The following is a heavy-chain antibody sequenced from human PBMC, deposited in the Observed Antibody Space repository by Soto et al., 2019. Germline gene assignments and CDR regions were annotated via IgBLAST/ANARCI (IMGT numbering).Heavy chain of an antibody. D-gene: IGHD3-3*01. CDR1: GYTFTSYG. CDR2: ISGYNGNT. Sequence: QVQLVQSGAEVKKPGASVKVSCKASGYTFTSYGISWVRQAPGQGLEWMGWISGYNGNTNYTQKLQGIVTMTTDTPTSTAYMELRSLRSDDTAVYYCARPPYDFWSGYDPYYMDVWGKGTTVTVSS. J-gene: IGHJ6*03. CDR3: ARPPYDFWSGYDPYYMDV. V-gene: IGHV1-18*01.